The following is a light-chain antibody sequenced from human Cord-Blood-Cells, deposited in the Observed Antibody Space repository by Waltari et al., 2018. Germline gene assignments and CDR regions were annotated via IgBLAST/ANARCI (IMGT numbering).Light chain of an antibody. CDR2: DAS. CDR3: QQYDNLPRT. V-gene: IGKV1-33*01. J-gene: IGKJ3*01. CDR1: QDISNY. Sequence: IQMTQPPSSQSASVGDRETITCQASQDISNYLNWYQQKPGKAPKLLIYDASNLETGVPSRFSGSGSGTDFTFTISSLQPEDIATYYCQQYDNLPRTFGPGTKVDIK.